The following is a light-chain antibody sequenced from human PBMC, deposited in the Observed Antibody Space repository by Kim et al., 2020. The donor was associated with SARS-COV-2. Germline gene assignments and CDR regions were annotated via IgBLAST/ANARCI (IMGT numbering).Light chain of an antibody. CDR2: DTS. J-gene: IGKJ4*01. V-gene: IGKV3-11*01. CDR3: QQRRSWPLT. CDR1: QSVTGR. Sequence: PGERATCPCRASQSVTGRVSWYQQRPGQAPRLLIYDTSNRATGIPARFSGSGSGTDFTLTISSLEPEDFAVYYCQQRRSWPLTFGGGTKVDIK.